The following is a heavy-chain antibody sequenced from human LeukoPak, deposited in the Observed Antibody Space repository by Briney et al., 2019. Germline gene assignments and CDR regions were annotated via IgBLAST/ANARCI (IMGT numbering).Heavy chain of an antibody. J-gene: IGHJ6*02. CDR1: GGSISSISSNNYH. CDR3: AREMGVVTAHGIDV. D-gene: IGHD4-23*01. Sequence: SETLSLTCTVSGGSISSISSNNYHWGWIRQPPGKGLEWIGSIYYSGSTYYNPSLKSRVTISVDTSKNQFSLKLSSVTAADTALYYCAREMGVVTAHGIDVWGQGTTVTVSS. V-gene: IGHV4-39*02. CDR2: IYYSGST.